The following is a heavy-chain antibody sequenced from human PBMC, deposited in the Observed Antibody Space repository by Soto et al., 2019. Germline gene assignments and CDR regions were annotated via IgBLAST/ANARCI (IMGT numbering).Heavy chain of an antibody. J-gene: IGHJ3*02. CDR1: GLTFSSYW. V-gene: IGHV3-7*01. D-gene: IGHD3-22*01. Sequence: GGSLRLSCAASGLTFSSYWMSWVRQAPGKGLEWVANIKQDGSEKYYVDTFKGRFTISRDNAKNSLYLQMNSLRAEDTAVYYCARSIDDNDAFDIWGQGTMVTVSS. CDR3: ARSIDDNDAFDI. CDR2: IKQDGSEK.